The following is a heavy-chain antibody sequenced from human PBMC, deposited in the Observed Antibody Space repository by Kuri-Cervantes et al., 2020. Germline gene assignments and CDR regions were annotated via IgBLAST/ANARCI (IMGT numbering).Heavy chain of an antibody. J-gene: IGHJ4*02. CDR1: GFTFSDYY. D-gene: IGHD2-15*01. V-gene: IGHV3-11*04. Sequence: GGSLRLSCAASGFTFSDYYMTWIRQAPGKGLEWLSYISSSGSTIYYADSVKGRFTISRDNAKNSLYLQMNSLRAEDTAVYYCARDALCNRHCYNDYWGQGTLVTVSS. CDR2: ISSSGSTI. CDR3: ARDALCNRHCYNDY.